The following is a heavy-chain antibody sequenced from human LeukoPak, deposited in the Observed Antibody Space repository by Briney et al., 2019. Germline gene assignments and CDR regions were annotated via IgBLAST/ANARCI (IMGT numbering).Heavy chain of an antibody. CDR2: INAGNGNT. CDR3: ARKKLLDAFDI. CDR1: GYTFTNYA. Sequence: ASVKVSCKASGYTFTNYAIHWVRQAPGQRLEWMAWINAGNGNTKYSQKFQGRVTMTRDTSTSTVYMELSSLRSEDTAVYYCARKKLLDAFDIWGQGTMVTVSS. J-gene: IGHJ3*02. D-gene: IGHD3-10*01. V-gene: IGHV1-3*01.